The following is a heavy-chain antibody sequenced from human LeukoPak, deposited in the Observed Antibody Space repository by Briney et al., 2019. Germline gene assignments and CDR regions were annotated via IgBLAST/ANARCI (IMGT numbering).Heavy chain of an antibody. Sequence: GASVKVSCKASGYTFTGYYMHWVRQAPGQGLEWMGWINPNSGGTNYAQKFQGRVTMTRDTSISTAYMELSRLRSDDTAVYYCARAPPFSGYCSSTSCPRGGWFDPWGQGTLVTVSP. CDR2: INPNSGGT. CDR3: ARAPPFSGYCSSTSCPRGGWFDP. J-gene: IGHJ5*02. CDR1: GYTFTGYY. D-gene: IGHD2-2*01. V-gene: IGHV1-2*02.